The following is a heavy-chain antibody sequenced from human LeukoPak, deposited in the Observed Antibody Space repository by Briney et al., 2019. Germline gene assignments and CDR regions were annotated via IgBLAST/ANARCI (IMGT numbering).Heavy chain of an antibody. D-gene: IGHD4-23*01. CDR3: ARREPHGDYGGKIRYYYMDV. Sequence: SETLSLTCAVYGGSFSGYYWSWIRQPPGKGLEWIGEINHSGSTNYNPSLKSRVTMSVDTSKNQFSLKLSSLTAADTAMYYCARREPHGDYGGKIRYYYMDVWGKGTTITISS. CDR1: GGSFSGYY. J-gene: IGHJ6*03. V-gene: IGHV4-34*01. CDR2: INHSGST.